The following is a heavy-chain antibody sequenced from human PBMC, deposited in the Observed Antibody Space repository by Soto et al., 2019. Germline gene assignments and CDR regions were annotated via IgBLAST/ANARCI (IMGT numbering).Heavy chain of an antibody. V-gene: IGHV4-39*01. CDR2: ISYSGST. CDR3: ASHLYDSSRHPFDY. CDR1: GGSITSTNYY. J-gene: IGHJ4*02. D-gene: IGHD3-22*01. Sequence: PSETLSLTCTVSGGSITSTNYYWDCIRQPPGKGLEWIGSISYSGSTYYNPSLKSRVTISADTSKNQFSLKLTSLTAADTSVYYCASHLYDSSRHPFDYWGQGTLVTVS.